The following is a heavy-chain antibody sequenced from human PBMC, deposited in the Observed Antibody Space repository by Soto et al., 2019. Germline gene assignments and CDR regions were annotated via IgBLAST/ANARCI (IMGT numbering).Heavy chain of an antibody. CDR1: GFTFNNYA. CDR3: AKDHNCDYVGGFEF. CDR2: ISASGGRT. Sequence: EVHLLESGGGLVQPGGSLRLSCAASGFTFNNYAMSWVRQTPGKGLEFVSGISASGGRTYYADSVKGRFTISRDMSKNRLSLQINSLLVEDSAVDFCAKDHNCDYVGGFEFWGQGTIVTVSS. V-gene: IGHV3-23*01. D-gene: IGHD3-10*02. J-gene: IGHJ3*01.